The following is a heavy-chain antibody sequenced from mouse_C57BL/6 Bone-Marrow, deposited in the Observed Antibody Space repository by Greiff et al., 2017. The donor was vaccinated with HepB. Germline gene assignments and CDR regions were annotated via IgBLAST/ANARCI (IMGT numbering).Heavy chain of an antibody. V-gene: IGHV10-1*01. CDR3: VKNYYGSSYVGYFDV. CDR2: IRSKSNNYAT. Sequence: EVQLVESGGGLVQPKGSLKLSCAASGFSFNTYAMNWVRQAPGKGLEWVARIRSKSNNYATYYADSVKDRFTISRDDSESMLYLQMNNLKTEDTAMYYCVKNYYGSSYVGYFDVWGTGTTVTVSS. CDR1: GFSFNTYA. D-gene: IGHD1-1*01. J-gene: IGHJ1*03.